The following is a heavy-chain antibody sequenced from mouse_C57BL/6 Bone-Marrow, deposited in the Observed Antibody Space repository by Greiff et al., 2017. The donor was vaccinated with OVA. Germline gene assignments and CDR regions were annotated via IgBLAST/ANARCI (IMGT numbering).Heavy chain of an antibody. CDR2: INPNNGGT. V-gene: IGHV1-26*01. Sequence: VQLQHSEPELLKPGASVKIPCKASGSTFTNYNMTWVKQSHGKSLEWIGDINPNNGGTSYNQKFKGKATLTVDKSSSTAYMELRSLTSEDSAVYYCARDYYGSSWYFDVWGAGTTVTVSS. CDR1: GSTFTNYN. D-gene: IGHD1-1*01. J-gene: IGHJ1*01. CDR3: ARDYYGSSWYFDV.